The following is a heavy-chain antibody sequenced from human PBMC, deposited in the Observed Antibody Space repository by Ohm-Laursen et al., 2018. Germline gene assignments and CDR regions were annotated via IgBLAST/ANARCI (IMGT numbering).Heavy chain of an antibody. J-gene: IGHJ6*02. Sequence: GTLSLTCSVNGESPGGYFWNWIRQPPGKGLEWIGEINQSGSTKYNPSLKRRVTLSADSSNSQFSLRLTSVTAADTATYYCARGSGFFKLDVWGQGTTVTVSS. CDR1: GESPGGYF. D-gene: IGHD6-19*01. V-gene: IGHV4-34*01. CDR2: INQSGST. CDR3: ARGSGFFKLDV.